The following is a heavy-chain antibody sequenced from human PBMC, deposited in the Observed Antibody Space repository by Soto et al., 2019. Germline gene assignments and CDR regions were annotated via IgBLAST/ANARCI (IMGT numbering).Heavy chain of an antibody. D-gene: IGHD6-13*01. CDR1: GGSFSGYC. CDR2: INHSGST. V-gene: IGHV4-34*01. Sequence: PSETLSLTCAVYGGSFSGYCWSWIRQPPGKGLEWIGEINHSGSTNYNPSLKSRVTISVDTSKNQFSLKLSSVTAADTAVYYCARLQIAAAAPSDYWGQGTLVTLL. CDR3: ARLQIAAAAPSDY. J-gene: IGHJ4*02.